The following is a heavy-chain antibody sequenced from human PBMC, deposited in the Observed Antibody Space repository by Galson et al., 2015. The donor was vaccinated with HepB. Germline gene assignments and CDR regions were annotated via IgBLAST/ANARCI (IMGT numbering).Heavy chain of an antibody. CDR2: ISSSSSTI. CDR1: GFTFSSYA. V-gene: IGHV3-48*01. J-gene: IGHJ5*02. D-gene: IGHD3-22*01. CDR3: ARDWGMDSSGYYFDNPSSWFDP. Sequence: SLRLSCAASGFTFSSYAMSWVRQAPGKGLEWVSYISSSSSTIYYADSVKGRFTISRDNAKNSLYLQMNSLRAEDTAVYYCARDWGMDSSGYYFDNPSSWFDPWGQGTLVTVSS.